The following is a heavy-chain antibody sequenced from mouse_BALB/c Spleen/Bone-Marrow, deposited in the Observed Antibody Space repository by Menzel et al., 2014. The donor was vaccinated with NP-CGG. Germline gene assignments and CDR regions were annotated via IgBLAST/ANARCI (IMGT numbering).Heavy chain of an antibody. CDR1: GFTFSSYT. V-gene: IGHV5-6-4*01. CDR2: ISSGGSYT. Sequence: EVQLVESGGGLVKPGGSLKLSCAASGFTFSSYTMSWVRQTPEKRLEWVATISSGGSYTYYPDSVKGRFTISRDNAKNTLYLQMSSLKSEDTAMYYCTRSYYRYDEEAWFAYWGQGTLATVSA. CDR3: TRSYYRYDEEAWFAY. D-gene: IGHD2-14*01. J-gene: IGHJ3*01.